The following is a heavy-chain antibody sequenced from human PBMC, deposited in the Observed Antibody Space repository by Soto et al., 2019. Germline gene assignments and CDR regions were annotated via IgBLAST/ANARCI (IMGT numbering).Heavy chain of an antibody. V-gene: IGHV3-23*01. CDR1: GFNFKKFT. CDR3: AKADGEQWQLPHLDK. CDR2: ISCCGGST. D-gene: IGHD1-26*01. Sequence: EVQLLESGGGVVQPGGSLRLSCVASGFNFKKFTMSWVRQAPGEGLEWVSGISCCGGSTSYADSVKGRFSIARDDSTNTLSLQMNNLRVEDTAQYYCAKADGEQWQLPHLDKWCQGTLGTVS. J-gene: IGHJ4*02.